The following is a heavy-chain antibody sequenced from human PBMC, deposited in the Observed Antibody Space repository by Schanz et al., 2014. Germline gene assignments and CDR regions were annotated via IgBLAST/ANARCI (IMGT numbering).Heavy chain of an antibody. J-gene: IGHJ4*02. D-gene: IGHD3-22*01. CDR2: MSGSGSTA. V-gene: IGHV3-9*01. CDR1: GFRFDDYA. CDR3: AKDGRLPYYGTGSDFDY. Sequence: EVQLVESGGGLVQPGRSLRLSCVASGFRFDDYAMHWVRQAPGKGLEWVSGMSGSGSTADYADSVKGRFTISRDNAKNSLYLQMNSLRAGDTAVYYCAKDGRLPYYGTGSDFDYWGQGTLVAVSS.